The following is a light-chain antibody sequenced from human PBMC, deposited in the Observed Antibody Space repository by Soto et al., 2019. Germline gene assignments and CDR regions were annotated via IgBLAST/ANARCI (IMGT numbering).Light chain of an antibody. CDR3: QQRSTWPTT. V-gene: IGKV3-11*01. J-gene: IGKJ1*01. Sequence: EIVLTQSPATLSLSPGEIATLSCRASQSVSSYLAWYQQKPGQAPRLLIYDASNRATGIPARFSGSGSGTDFTLTISSLEPEDFAVYYCQQRSTWPTTFGQGTKVEIK. CDR1: QSVSSY. CDR2: DAS.